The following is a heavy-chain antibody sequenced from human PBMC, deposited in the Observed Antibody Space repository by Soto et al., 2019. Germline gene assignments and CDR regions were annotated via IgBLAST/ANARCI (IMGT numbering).Heavy chain of an antibody. CDR3: AKDSAGPLTYYDYIWASYRAGSLQHHVVY. J-gene: IGHJ4*02. Sequence: LRLSCAASGFTFSSYAMSWVRQAPGKGLEWVSAISGSGGSTYYADSVKGRFTISRDNSKNTLYLQMNSLRAEDTAVYYCAKDSAGPLTYYDYIWASYRAGSLQHHVVYWGQGTLVTVSS. D-gene: IGHD3-16*02. CDR1: GFTFSSYA. CDR2: ISGSGGST. V-gene: IGHV3-23*01.